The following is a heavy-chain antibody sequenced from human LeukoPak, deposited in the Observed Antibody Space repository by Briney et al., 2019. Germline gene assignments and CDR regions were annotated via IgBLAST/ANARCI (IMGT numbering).Heavy chain of an antibody. CDR3: ARDPHSGSYLYYFDY. J-gene: IGHJ4*02. V-gene: IGHV3-30*04. D-gene: IGHD1-26*01. CDR1: GFTFSSYA. CDR2: ISYDGSNK. Sequence: GGSLRLSCAASGFTFSSYAMHWVRQAPGKGLEWVAVISYDGSNKYYADSVKGRFTISRDNSKNTPYLQMNSLRAEDTAVYYCARDPHSGSYLYYFDYWGQGTLVTVSS.